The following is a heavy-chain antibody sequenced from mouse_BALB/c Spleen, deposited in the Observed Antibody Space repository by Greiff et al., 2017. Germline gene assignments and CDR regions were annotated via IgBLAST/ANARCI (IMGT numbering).Heavy chain of an antibody. Sequence: QVQLKQSGAELVRPGSSVKISCKASGYAFSSYWMNWVKQRPGQGLEWIGQIYPGDGDTNYNGKFKGKATLTADKSSSTAYMQLSSLTSEDSAVYFCARSVVAKGTWFAYWGQGTLVTVSA. CDR3: ARSVVAKGTWFAY. J-gene: IGHJ3*01. CDR2: IYPGDGDT. D-gene: IGHD1-1*01. CDR1: GYAFSSYW. V-gene: IGHV1-80*01.